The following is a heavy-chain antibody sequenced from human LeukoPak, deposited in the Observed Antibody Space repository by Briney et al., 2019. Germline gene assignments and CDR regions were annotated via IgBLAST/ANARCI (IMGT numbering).Heavy chain of an antibody. Sequence: SETLSPTCTVSGGSISSSSYYWGWIRQPPGKGLEWIGSIYYSGSTYYNPSLKSRVTISVDTSKNQFSLKLSSVTDADTAVYYCAPRSYDFWSEGSWFDPWGQGTLVTVSS. CDR3: APRSYDFWSEGSWFDP. J-gene: IGHJ5*02. CDR2: IYYSGST. V-gene: IGHV4-39*01. D-gene: IGHD3-3*01. CDR1: GGSISSSSYY.